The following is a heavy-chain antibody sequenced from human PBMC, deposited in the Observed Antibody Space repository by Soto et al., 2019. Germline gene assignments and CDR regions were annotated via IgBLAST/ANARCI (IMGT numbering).Heavy chain of an antibody. CDR2: IVVGSGNT. CDR3: AADWGVAAHYSNFDY. D-gene: IGHD6-6*01. J-gene: IGHJ4*02. V-gene: IGHV1-58*01. Sequence: ASVKVSCKASGFTFTSSAVQWVRQARGQRLEWIGWIVVGSGNTNYAQKFQERVTITRDMSTSTAYMELSSLRSEDTAVYYCAADWGVAAHYSNFDYWGQGTLVTVSS. CDR1: GFTFTSSA.